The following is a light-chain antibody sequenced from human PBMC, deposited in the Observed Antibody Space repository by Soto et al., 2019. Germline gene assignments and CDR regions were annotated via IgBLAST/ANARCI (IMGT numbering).Light chain of an antibody. J-gene: IGKJ2*01. CDR3: HQYGDSAHT. CDR1: QSVRNGA. Sequence: EIVLTQSPGTLSLSPGEVATVSCRASQSVRNGALAWYQQKPGQAPRLLIFGASSRATDIPDRFSASGSGTHFTLTISRLEPEDFAVYYCHQYGDSAHTFGQGTKLDIK. V-gene: IGKV3-20*01. CDR2: GAS.